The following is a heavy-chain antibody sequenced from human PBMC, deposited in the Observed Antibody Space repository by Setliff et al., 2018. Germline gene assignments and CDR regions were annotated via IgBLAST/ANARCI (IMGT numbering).Heavy chain of an antibody. J-gene: IGHJ4*02. CDR2: ILDDGVKK. D-gene: IGHD3-10*01. CDR3: ARPGRSNYWDSFDY. CDR1: GFTFSTYR. V-gene: IGHV3-33*08. Sequence: GGSLRLSCAASGFTFSTYRMHWVRQAPGKGLEWVAVILDDGVKKYHADSVKGRFTISRDNSKNTLYLQMNSLRADDTAVYYCARPGRSNYWDSFDYWGQGTLVTVSS.